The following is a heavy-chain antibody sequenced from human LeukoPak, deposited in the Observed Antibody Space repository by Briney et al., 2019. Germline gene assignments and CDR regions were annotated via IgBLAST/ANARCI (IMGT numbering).Heavy chain of an antibody. V-gene: IGHV4-4*02. CDR3: ARDQWLLRGGDHDAFDI. J-gene: IGHJ3*02. CDR1: GGSASTTHW. CDR2: IFHSGTT. D-gene: IGHD6-19*01. Sequence: PSGTLSLTCVVSGGSASTTHWWTWVRQPPGKGLEWIGDIFHSGTTNYNPSLKSRVTISVDKSKNQFSLRLRSVTAADTAVYYCARDQWLLRGGDHDAFDIWGQGTMVIVSS.